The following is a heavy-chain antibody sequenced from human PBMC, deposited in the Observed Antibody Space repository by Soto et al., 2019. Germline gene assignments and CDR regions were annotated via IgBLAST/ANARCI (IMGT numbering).Heavy chain of an antibody. V-gene: IGHV4-31*03. CDR1: GGSISSGGYY. J-gene: IGHJ5*02. Sequence: QVQLQESGPGLVKPSQTLSLTCTVSGGSISSGGYYWRWIRRHPGKGLEWIGYIYYSGSPYYNPSLKSRVTISLDTSKNQFSLKLSSVTAADTAVYYCARSAWYYGSGSYCYWFDPWGQGTLVTVSS. CDR2: IYYSGSP. D-gene: IGHD3-10*01. CDR3: ARSAWYYGSGSYCYWFDP.